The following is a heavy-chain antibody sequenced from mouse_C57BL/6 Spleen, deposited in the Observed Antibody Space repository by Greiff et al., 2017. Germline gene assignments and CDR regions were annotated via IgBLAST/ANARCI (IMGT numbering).Heavy chain of an antibody. Sequence: EVKLVESGGGLVKPGGSLKLSCAASGFTFSSYAMSWVRQTPEKRLEWVATISDGGSYTYYPDNVKGRFTISRDNAKNNLYLQMSHLKSEDTAMYYCARDENYSYFDYWGQGNTPPVSS. CDR2: ISDGGSYT. D-gene: IGHD2-12*01. CDR3: ARDENYSYFDY. J-gene: IGHJ2*01. V-gene: IGHV5-4*01. CDR1: GFTFSSYA.